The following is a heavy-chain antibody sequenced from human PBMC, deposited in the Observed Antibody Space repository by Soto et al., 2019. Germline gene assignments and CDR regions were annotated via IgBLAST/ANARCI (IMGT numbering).Heavy chain of an antibody. V-gene: IGHV2-5*02. D-gene: IGHD3-10*01. CDR3: AHTNYYGSWYFDS. CDR1: GSSLGTTGVG. J-gene: IGHJ4*02. Sequence: QITLKESGPTLVKPTQTLTLTCTFSGSSLGTTGVGVGWIRQPPGEALEWLALIYWDNDKRYSPSLKSRLTXTXDXXKNQVVLTLTDMDPVDTATYFCAHTNYYGSWYFDSWGQGILVTVSS. CDR2: IYWDNDK.